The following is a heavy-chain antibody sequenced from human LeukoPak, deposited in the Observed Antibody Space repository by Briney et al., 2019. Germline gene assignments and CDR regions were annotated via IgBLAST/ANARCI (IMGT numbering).Heavy chain of an antibody. Sequence: PGGSLRLSCAASGLTFSNYAMTCVRQPPGEGLECVSSITGSSSRTYYADSVKGRFTISRDSSKNTLFLQMNSLRADDTAVYYCAARPVADNPAPFDYWGQGTLVTVSS. CDR1: GLTFSNYA. CDR3: AARPVADNPAPFDY. J-gene: IGHJ4*02. V-gene: IGHV3-23*01. CDR2: ITGSSSRT. D-gene: IGHD6-19*01.